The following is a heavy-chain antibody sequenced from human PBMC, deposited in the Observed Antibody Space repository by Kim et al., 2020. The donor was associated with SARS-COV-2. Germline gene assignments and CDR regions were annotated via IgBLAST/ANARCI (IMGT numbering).Heavy chain of an antibody. J-gene: IGHJ6*02. D-gene: IGHD1-1*01. CDR3: ARHDNWNDNLAPYGMDV. Sequence: GESLKISCKGSGYSFTSYWIGWVRQMPGKGLEWMGIIYPGDSDTRYSPSFQGQVTISADKSISTAYLQWSSLKASDTAMYYCARHDNWNDNLAPYGMDVWGQGTTVTVSS. CDR2: IYPGDSDT. CDR1: GYSFTSYW. V-gene: IGHV5-51*01.